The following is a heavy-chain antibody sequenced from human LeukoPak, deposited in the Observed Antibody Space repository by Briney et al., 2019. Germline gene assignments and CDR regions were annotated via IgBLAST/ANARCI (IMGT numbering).Heavy chain of an antibody. V-gene: IGHV4-34*01. J-gene: IGHJ3*02. D-gene: IGHD6-6*01. Sequence: SETLSLTCAVYGGSFSGYYWSWIRQPPGKGLEWIGSIYYSGSTYYNPSLKSRVTISVDTSKNQFSLKLSSVTAADTAVYYCASLSSSGYYDAFDIWGQGTMVTVSS. CDR2: IYYSGST. CDR3: ASLSSSGYYDAFDI. CDR1: GGSFSGYY.